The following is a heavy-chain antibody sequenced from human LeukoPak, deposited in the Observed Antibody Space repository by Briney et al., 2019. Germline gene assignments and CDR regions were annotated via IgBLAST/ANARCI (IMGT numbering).Heavy chain of an antibody. Sequence: GGSLRLSCAASGFTFSSYAMSWVRQASGKGLEWVGRIRSKANSYATAYAASVKGRFTISRDDSKNTAYLQMNSLKTEDTAVYYCTSPYYYDSSGYYQTDYWGQGTLVTVSS. D-gene: IGHD3-22*01. CDR2: IRSKANSYAT. V-gene: IGHV3-73*01. CDR3: TSPYYYDSSGYYQTDY. CDR1: GFTFSSYA. J-gene: IGHJ4*02.